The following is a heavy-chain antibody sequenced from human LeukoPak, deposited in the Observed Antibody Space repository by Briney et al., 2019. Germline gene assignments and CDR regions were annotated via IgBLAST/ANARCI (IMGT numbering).Heavy chain of an antibody. V-gene: IGHV1-69*05. CDR1: GGTFSSYA. J-gene: IGHJ4*02. CDR3: ARKVAAVAGEV. D-gene: IGHD6-19*01. Sequence: SVMVSCKASGGTFSSYAISWVRQAPGQRLEWMGGTIPIFGTANYAQKFQGRVTITTDESTSTAYMELSSLRSEDTAVYYCARKVAAVAGEVWGQGTLVTVSS. CDR2: TIPIFGTA.